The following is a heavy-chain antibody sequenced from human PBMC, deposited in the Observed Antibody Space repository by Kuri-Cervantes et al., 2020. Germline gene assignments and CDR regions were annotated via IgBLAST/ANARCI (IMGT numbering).Heavy chain of an antibody. Sequence: GGSLRLSFAASGFTFSSYWMSWVRQAPGKGLEWVAVISYDGNKKYYADSVKGRFTISRDNSKNTLYLQMDSLRAEDTALYYCARGDDTKNSKNYYYAMDVWGQGTTVTVSS. CDR1: GFTFSSYW. J-gene: IGHJ6*02. CDR2: ISYDGNKK. D-gene: IGHD3-22*01. V-gene: IGHV3-30*03. CDR3: ARGDDTKNSKNYYYAMDV.